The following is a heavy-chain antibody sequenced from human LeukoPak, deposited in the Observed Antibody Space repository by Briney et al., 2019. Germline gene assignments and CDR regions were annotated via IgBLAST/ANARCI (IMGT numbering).Heavy chain of an antibody. D-gene: IGHD3-3*01. Sequence: ASVKVSCKVSGYTLTELSMHWVRQAPGKGLEWMGGFDPEDGETIYAQKFQGRVTMTEDTSTDTAYMELSSLRSEDTAVYYCATEKAYDDFWSGYLDYWGQGTLVTVSS. V-gene: IGHV1-24*01. J-gene: IGHJ4*02. CDR1: GYTLTELS. CDR3: ATEKAYDDFWSGYLDY. CDR2: FDPEDGET.